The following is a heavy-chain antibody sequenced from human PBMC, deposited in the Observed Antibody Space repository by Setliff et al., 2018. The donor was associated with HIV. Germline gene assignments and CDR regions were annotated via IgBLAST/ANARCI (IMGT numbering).Heavy chain of an antibody. D-gene: IGHD1-26*01. CDR3: ARNIEWEPYAFDI. CDR2: LYHSGST. CDR1: GYSISSGYY. V-gene: IGHV4-38-2*01. J-gene: IGHJ3*02. Sequence: PSETLSLTCAVPGYSISSGYYWGWIRQPPGKGLEWIGNLYHSGSTYYNPSLESRVTISRDTSKNQFSLKLSSVTAADTAVYYCARNIEWEPYAFDIWGQGTMVTVS.